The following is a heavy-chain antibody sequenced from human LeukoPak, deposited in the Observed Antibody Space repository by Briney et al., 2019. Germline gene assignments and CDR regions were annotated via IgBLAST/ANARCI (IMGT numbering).Heavy chain of an antibody. CDR1: GGSISSYY. J-gene: IGHJ4*02. D-gene: IGHD6-19*01. CDR3: ARVKSSGWSFDY. V-gene: IGHV4-59*01. Sequence: SETLSLTCTVSGGSISSYYWSWIRQPPGKGLEWIGYIYYSGSTNYNPSLKSRVTISVDTSKNQFSLKLSSVTAADTAVYYCARVKSSGWSFDYSSQGTLVTVSS. CDR2: IYYSGST.